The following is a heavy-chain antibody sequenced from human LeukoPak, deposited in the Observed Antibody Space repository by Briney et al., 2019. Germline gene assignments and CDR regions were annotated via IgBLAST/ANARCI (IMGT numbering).Heavy chain of an antibody. V-gene: IGHV2-5*08. Sequence: ETLSLTCTVSGGSVSSGSYYWSWIRQPPGKALEWLALIYWDDDKRYSPSLKSRLTITKDTSKNQVVLTMTNMDPVDTATYYCAHSSPYSSGCDYWGQGTLVTVSS. CDR1: GGSVSSGSYY. J-gene: IGHJ4*02. CDR2: IYWDDDK. CDR3: AHSSPYSSGCDY. D-gene: IGHD6-19*01.